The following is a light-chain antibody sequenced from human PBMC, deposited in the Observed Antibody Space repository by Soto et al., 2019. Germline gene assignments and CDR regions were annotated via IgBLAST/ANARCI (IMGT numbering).Light chain of an antibody. J-gene: IGLJ1*01. CDR2: GNS. V-gene: IGLV1-40*01. CDR3: QSYDSSLSGYV. CDR1: SSNIGAGCD. Sequence: QSVLTQPPSVSGAPGQRVTISCTGSSSNIGAGCDVHWYQQLPGTAPKLLIYGNSNRTSGVPDRFSGSKSGTSASLAITGLQAEDEADYYCQSYDSSLSGYVFGTGTKVTVL.